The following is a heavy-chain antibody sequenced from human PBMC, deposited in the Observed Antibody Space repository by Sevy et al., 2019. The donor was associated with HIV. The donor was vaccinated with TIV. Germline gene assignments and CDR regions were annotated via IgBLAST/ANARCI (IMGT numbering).Heavy chain of an antibody. CDR1: GFTFSSYA. CDR2: ISGSGVGT. V-gene: IGHV3-23*01. J-gene: IGHJ4*02. Sequence: GGSLRLSCAASGFTFSSYAMSWVRQTPGKGLEWVSTISGSGVGTNYADSVKGRFTISRDNSKNTLYLQMNSLRAEDSVAYYYAISTASFSGDYDYWAQGPLGTVPS. D-gene: IGHD4-17*01. CDR3: AISTASFSGDYDY.